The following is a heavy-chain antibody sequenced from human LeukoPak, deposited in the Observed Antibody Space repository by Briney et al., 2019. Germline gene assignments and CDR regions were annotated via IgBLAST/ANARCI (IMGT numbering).Heavy chain of an antibody. CDR2: ISYDGSNK. V-gene: IGHV3-30-3*01. D-gene: IGHD5-18*01. CDR3: ARGSDTAMVRRWVEESIDY. Sequence: GGSLRLSCAASGFTFSSYAMHWVRQAPGKGLEWVAVISYDGSNKYYADSVKGRFTTSRDNSKNTLYLQMNSLRAEDTAVYYCARGSDTAMVRRWVEESIDYWGQGTLVTVSS. J-gene: IGHJ4*02. CDR1: GFTFSSYA.